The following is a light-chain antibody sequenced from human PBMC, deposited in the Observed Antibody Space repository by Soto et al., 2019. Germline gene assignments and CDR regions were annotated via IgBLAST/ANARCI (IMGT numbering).Light chain of an antibody. Sequence: EIVLTQSPGTLSLSPGDRATLSCRASQIISSAYLAWYQQRPGQAPRLLIYASSSRATGIPDRFSGSGSGTDFTLTISRLEPEDFAVYYCKQCDSSLPWTFGQGTKVEMK. V-gene: IGKV3-20*01. J-gene: IGKJ1*01. CDR1: QIISSAY. CDR2: ASS. CDR3: KQCDSSLPWT.